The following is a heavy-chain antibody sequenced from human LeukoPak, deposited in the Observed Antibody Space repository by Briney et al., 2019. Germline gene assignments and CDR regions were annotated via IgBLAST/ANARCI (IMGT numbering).Heavy chain of an antibody. V-gene: IGHV1-8*01. J-gene: IGHJ4*02. Sequence: GASVKVSCKASGYTFTSYDINWVRQATGQGLEWMGWMNPNSGNTGYAQKFQGRVTMTRNTSISTAYMELSSLRSEDTAVYCCARGLVVAATPSYWGQGTLVTVSS. CDR1: GYTFTSYD. CDR2: MNPNSGNT. D-gene: IGHD2-15*01. CDR3: ARGLVVAATPSY.